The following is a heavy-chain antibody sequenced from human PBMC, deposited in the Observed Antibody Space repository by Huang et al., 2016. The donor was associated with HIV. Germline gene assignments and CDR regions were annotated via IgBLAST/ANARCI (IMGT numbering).Heavy chain of an antibody. CDR2: IKSKTDSATT. V-gene: IGHV3-15*02. CDR1: GFTLSKAW. D-gene: IGHD6-13*01. CDR3: TTWAKTAAGGN. J-gene: IGHJ4*02. Sequence: VQLVESGGTLVKPGGSLRLSCAASGFTLSKAWMSWVGQRPGKGVEWVGLIKSKTDSATTDYAAPVQGRVTISRDDSKNRLHLQMTSLKSEDTAVYYCTTWAKTAAGGNWGLGTLVTVSS.